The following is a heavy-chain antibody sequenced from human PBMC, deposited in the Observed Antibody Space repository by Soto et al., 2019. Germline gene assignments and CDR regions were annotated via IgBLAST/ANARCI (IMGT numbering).Heavy chain of an antibody. CDR3: AHRKARAAPWEHLVSFDY. CDR2: IYWDDDK. D-gene: IGHD6-6*01. J-gene: IGHJ4*02. Sequence: SCPTLVNPTQTLTLTCTFSGFSLSTSGVGVGWIRQPPGKALEWLALIYWDDDKRYSPSLKSRLTITKDTSKNQVVLTMTNMDPVDTATYYCAHRKARAAPWEHLVSFDYWGQGTLVTVSS. V-gene: IGHV2-5*02. CDR1: GFSLSTSGVG.